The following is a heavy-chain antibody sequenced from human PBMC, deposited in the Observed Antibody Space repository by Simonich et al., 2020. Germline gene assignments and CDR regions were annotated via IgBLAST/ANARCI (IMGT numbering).Heavy chain of an antibody. CDR3: AKDGGYCTNGVCYYFDY. CDR2: FSWNSSSI. CDR1: GLPFDDYA. J-gene: IGHJ4*02. Sequence: EVQLVESGGGLVQPGRSLRLSCAASGLPFDDYAMHWVRQAPGNCLEWVSGFSWNSSSIGYADSVKGRFTISRDNAKNSLYLQMNSLRAEDTALYYCAKDGGYCTNGVCYYFDYWGQGTLVTVSS. D-gene: IGHD2-8*01. V-gene: IGHV3-9*01.